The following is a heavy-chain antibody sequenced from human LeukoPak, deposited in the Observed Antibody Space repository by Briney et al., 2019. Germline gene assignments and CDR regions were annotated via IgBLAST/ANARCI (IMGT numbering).Heavy chain of an antibody. J-gene: IGHJ6*02. D-gene: IGHD2-21*02. V-gene: IGHV1-2*06. CDR1: GYTFTGYY. Sequence: ASVTVSCKASGYTFTGYYMHWVRQAPGQGLEWMGRINPNSGGTNYAQKFQGRVTMTRDTSISTAYMELSRLRSDDTAVYYCARDISSGGDLPGCMDVWGQGTTVTVSS. CDR2: INPNSGGT. CDR3: ARDISSGGDLPGCMDV.